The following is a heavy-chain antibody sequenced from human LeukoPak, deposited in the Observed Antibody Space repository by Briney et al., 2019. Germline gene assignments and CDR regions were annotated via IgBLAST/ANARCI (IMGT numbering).Heavy chain of an antibody. CDR1: GFTFSDYY. CDR2: ISSSGSYI. V-gene: IGHV3-11*04. Sequence: GSLRLSCAASGFTFSDYYMSWIRQAPGKGLEWVSYISSSGSYIYYADSVKGRFTISRDNAKNSLYLQMNSLRAEDTAVYYCARAMYSSSSPLDYWGQGTLVTVSP. J-gene: IGHJ4*02. D-gene: IGHD6-6*01. CDR3: ARAMYSSSSPLDY.